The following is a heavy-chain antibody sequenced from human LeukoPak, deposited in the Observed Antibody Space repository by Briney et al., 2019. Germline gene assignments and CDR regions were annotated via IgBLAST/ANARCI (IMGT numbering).Heavy chain of an antibody. V-gene: IGHV1-18*01. D-gene: IGHD3-22*01. J-gene: IGHJ5*02. CDR1: GYTFTSYG. CDR2: ISAYNGNT. Sequence: ASVKVPCKASGYTFTSYGISWVRQAPGQGLEWMGWISAYNGNTNYAQKLQGRVTMTTDTSTSTAYMELRSLRSDDTAVYYCARDLVTYYYDSSGYPFDPWGQGTLVTVSS. CDR3: ARDLVTYYYDSSGYPFDP.